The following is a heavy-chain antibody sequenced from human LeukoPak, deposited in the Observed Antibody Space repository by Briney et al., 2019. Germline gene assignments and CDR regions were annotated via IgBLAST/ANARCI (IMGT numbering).Heavy chain of an antibody. D-gene: IGHD3-16*01. CDR3: AREVWEADAFDI. V-gene: IGHV4-4*07. Sequence: ASETLFLTFTVSGGSISSYYWSWIRQPAGKGLEWIGRFYADGSTHYNPSLKSRVTMSIDTSKNQFSLKLTFVTAADTAVYYCAREVWEADAFDIWGQGTVVTVSS. J-gene: IGHJ3*02. CDR2: FYADGST. CDR1: GGSISSYY.